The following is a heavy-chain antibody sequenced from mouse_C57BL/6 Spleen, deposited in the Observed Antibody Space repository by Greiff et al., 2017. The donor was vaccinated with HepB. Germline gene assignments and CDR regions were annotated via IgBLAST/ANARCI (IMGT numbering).Heavy chain of an antibody. V-gene: IGHV1-82*01. D-gene: IGHD2-2*01. Sequence: VQLQQSGPELVKPGASVKISCKASGYAFSSSWMNWVKQRPGKGLEWIGRIYPGDGDTNYNGKFKGKATLTADKSSSTAYMQLSSLTSEDSAVYFCARLGYGRGYFDYWGQGTTLTVSS. CDR3: ARLGYGRGYFDY. CDR2: IYPGDGDT. J-gene: IGHJ2*01. CDR1: GYAFSSSW.